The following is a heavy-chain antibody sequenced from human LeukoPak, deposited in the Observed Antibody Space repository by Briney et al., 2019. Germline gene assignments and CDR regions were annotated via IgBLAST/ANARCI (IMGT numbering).Heavy chain of an antibody. J-gene: IGHJ4*02. CDR3: AKDRDDILTGYIDY. CDR2: ISYDGSNK. Sequence: GGSLRLSCAASGFTFSSYGMHWVRQAPGKGLEWVAVISYDGSNKYYADSVKGRFTISRDNSKNALYLQMNSLRAEDTAVYYCAKDRDDILTGYIDYWGQGTLVTVSS. CDR1: GFTFSSYG. V-gene: IGHV3-30*18. D-gene: IGHD3-9*01.